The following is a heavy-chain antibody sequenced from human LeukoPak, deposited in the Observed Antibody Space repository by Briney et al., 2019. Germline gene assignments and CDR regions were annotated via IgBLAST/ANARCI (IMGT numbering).Heavy chain of an antibody. Sequence: PGGSLRLSCAASGFTFRTAWMNWVRQTPGKGLEWVGRIQSKRDGGTVDHAAPVKGRFTISRDNSKNTLYLQMNSLRAEDTAVYYCASSNYVPAFDYWGQGTLVTVSS. D-gene: IGHD4-11*01. CDR3: ASSNYVPAFDY. V-gene: IGHV3-15*01. CDR2: IQSKRDGGTV. CDR1: GFTFRTAW. J-gene: IGHJ4*02.